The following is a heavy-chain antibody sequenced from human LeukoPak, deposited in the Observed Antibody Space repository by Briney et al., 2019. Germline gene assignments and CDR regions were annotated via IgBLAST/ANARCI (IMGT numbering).Heavy chain of an antibody. CDR1: GYTFTSYA. V-gene: IGHV1-3*01. CDR2: INAGNGNT. J-gene: IGHJ4*02. Sequence: ASVKVSCKASGYTFTSYAMHWVRQAPGQRLEWMGWINAGNGNTKYSQKFQGRVTITRDTSASTAYMELSSLRSEDTAVYYCARAAYYGDSFGYFDYWGQGTLVTVSS. D-gene: IGHD4-17*01. CDR3: ARAAYYGDSFGYFDY.